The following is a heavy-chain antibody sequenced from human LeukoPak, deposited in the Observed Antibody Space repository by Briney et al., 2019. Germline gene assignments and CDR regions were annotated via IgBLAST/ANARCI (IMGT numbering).Heavy chain of an antibody. CDR3: ARGNGYCSSTSCSEMATIPYYYYGMDV. Sequence: GASVKVSCKASGYTFTSYDINWVRQATGQGLEWMGWMNPNSGNTGYAQKFQGWVTMTRDTSISTAYMELSRLRSDDTAVYYCARGNGYCSSTSCSEMATIPYYYYGMDVWGQGTTVTVSS. J-gene: IGHJ6*02. CDR1: GYTFTSYD. CDR2: MNPNSGNT. V-gene: IGHV1-8*01. D-gene: IGHD2-2*01.